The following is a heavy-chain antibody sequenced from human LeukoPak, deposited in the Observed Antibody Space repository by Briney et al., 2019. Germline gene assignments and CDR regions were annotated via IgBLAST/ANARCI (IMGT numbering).Heavy chain of an antibody. D-gene: IGHD6-13*01. CDR3: ARQKGSASSWADFDY. J-gene: IGHJ4*02. CDR2: IYYTGSA. V-gene: IGHV4-39*01. CDR1: VGSIRSTNRY. Sequence: SETLSLTCTVSVGSIRSTNRYWAWIRQPPGKGLEWLGSIYYTGSAYHNPSLKSRLTLSVDTSKNQFSLSLTSVTATDTAVYYCARQKGSASSWADFDYWVQGTLVTVSA.